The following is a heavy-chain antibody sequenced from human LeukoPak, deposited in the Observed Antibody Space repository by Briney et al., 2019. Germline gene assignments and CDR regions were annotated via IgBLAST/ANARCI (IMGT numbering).Heavy chain of an antibody. CDR2: ISYDGSNK. V-gene: IGHV3-30*09. Sequence: GRSLRLSCAASGFTFSSYAMHWVRQAPGKGLEWVAVISYDGSNKYYADSVKGRFAISRDNSKNTLYLQMNSLRAEDTAVYYCARAGRAGRSAWIQLLFDYWGQGTLVTVSS. J-gene: IGHJ4*02. CDR3: ARAGRAGRSAWIQLLFDY. D-gene: IGHD5-18*01. CDR1: GFTFSSYA.